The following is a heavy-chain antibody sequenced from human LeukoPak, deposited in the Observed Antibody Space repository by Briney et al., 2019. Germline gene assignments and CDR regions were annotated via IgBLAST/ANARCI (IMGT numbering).Heavy chain of an antibody. CDR2: INSDGSST. V-gene: IGHV3-74*01. D-gene: IGHD3-16*01. CDR3: ARDPRQHPPHWGKFDY. Sequence: PGGSLRLSCAASGFTFSSYWMHWVRQAPGKGLVWVSRINSDGSSTSYADSVKGRFTISRDNSKNSLNLQMNSLRADDTGVYYCARDPRQHPPHWGKFDYWGQGTPVSVSS. CDR1: GFTFSSYW. J-gene: IGHJ4*02.